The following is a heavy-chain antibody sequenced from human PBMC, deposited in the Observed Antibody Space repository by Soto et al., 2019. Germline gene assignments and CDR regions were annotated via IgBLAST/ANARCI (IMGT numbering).Heavy chain of an antibody. CDR3: ARHTLGGRTPGIAVAGNAFDI. D-gene: IGHD6-19*01. V-gene: IGHV4-39*01. CDR1: GGSISSSSYY. Sequence: QLQLQESGPGLVKPSETLSLTCTVSGGSISSSSYYWGWIRQPPGKGLEWIGSIYYSGSTYYNPSLKSRVTISVDTSKNQFSLKLSSVTAADTAVYYCARHTLGGRTPGIAVAGNAFDIWGQGTMVTVSS. CDR2: IYYSGST. J-gene: IGHJ3*02.